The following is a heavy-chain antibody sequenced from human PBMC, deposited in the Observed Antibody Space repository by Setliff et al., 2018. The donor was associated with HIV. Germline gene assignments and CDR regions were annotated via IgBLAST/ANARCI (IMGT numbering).Heavy chain of an antibody. CDR1: GASISSGSYY. CDR3: ARETYYYDNPQYYYYYMDV. V-gene: IGHV4-61*02. Sequence: SETLSLTCTVSGASISSGSYYWSWIWQPAGKGLEWIGRIYTSGSTNYNPSLKSRVTISVDTSKNQFSLKLRSVTAADTAVYYCARETYYYDNPQYYYYYMDVWGKGTTVTVSS. CDR2: IYTSGST. D-gene: IGHD3-22*01. J-gene: IGHJ6*03.